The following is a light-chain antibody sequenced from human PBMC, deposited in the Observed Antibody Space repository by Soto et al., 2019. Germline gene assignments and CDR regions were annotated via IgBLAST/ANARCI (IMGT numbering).Light chain of an antibody. Sequence: DIQMTQSPSTLSASVGDRVTITCRASQSITTWLAWYQQKPGTAVKVLIYDASTLGSGVPSRFSGSGSGTDFTLTISRLEPEDFAVYYCQQYGSSWTFGQGTKVDIK. CDR1: QSITTW. J-gene: IGKJ1*01. V-gene: IGKV1-5*01. CDR2: DAS. CDR3: QQYGSSWT.